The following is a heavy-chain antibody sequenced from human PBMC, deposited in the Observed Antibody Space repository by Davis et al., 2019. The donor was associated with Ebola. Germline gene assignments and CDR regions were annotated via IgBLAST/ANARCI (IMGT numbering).Heavy chain of an antibody. CDR2: ISYDGSNK. D-gene: IGHD1-26*01. Sequence: PGGSLRLSCAASGFTFSSYGMHWVRQAPGKGLEWVAVISYDGSNKYYADSVKGRFTISRDNSKNTLYLQMNSLRAEDTAVYYCAYATILHYWGQGTLVTVSS. CDR3: AYATILHY. J-gene: IGHJ4*02. CDR1: GFTFSSYG. V-gene: IGHV3-30*03.